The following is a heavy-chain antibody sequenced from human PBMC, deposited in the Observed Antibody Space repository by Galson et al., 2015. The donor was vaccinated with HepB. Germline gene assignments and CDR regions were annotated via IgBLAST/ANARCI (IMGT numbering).Heavy chain of an antibody. CDR3: AGEAVGPLGLDP. J-gene: IGHJ5*02. V-gene: IGHV3-21*04. Sequence: TLRLSCAASGFTFSSYSMNWVRQAPGKGLEWVSSISSSSSYIYYADSVKGRFTISRDNAKNSLYLQMNSLRAADTAVYYCAGEAVGPLGLDPWGQGTLVTVSS. CDR2: ISSSSSYI. CDR1: GFTFSSYS.